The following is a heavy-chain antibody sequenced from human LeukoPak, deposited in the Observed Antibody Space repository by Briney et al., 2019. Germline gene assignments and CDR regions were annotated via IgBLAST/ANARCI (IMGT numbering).Heavy chain of an antibody. CDR3: AKDPRGNFVAWLDP. V-gene: IGHV3-23*01. CDR2: ISASGVTT. Sequence: GGSLRLSCAVSGFTFSNHAMSWVRRAPGKGLEWVSAISASGVTTHYADSVKGRFTISRDNSKNTLYLQTNSLRGEDAAVYYCAKDPRGNFVAWLDPWGQGTLVTVSS. CDR1: GFTFSNHA. J-gene: IGHJ5*02. D-gene: IGHD4-23*01.